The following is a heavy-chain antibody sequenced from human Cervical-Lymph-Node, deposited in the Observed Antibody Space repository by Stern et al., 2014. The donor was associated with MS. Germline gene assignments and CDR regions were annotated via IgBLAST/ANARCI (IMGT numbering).Heavy chain of an antibody. CDR1: GFIFNKYA. J-gene: IGHJ4*02. Sequence: ELQLVESGGDLVRPGGSLRLACAGSGFIFNKYAMSWVRQAPGKGLKWVSGISGSGENTYYADSVKGRFTISRDNPGNTVFLEMSSLSAEDTAVYYCAKDPNPIWFGQIIYFQHWGQGTLVTVSS. D-gene: IGHD3-10*01. V-gene: IGHV3-23*04. CDR3: AKDPNPIWFGQIIYFQH. CDR2: ISGSGENT.